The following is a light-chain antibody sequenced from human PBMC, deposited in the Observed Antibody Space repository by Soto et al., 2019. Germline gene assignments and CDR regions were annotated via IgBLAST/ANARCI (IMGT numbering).Light chain of an antibody. Sequence: QSVLTQPASVSGSPGQSISISCTGTSSDVGGYDCVSWYQQHPGKPPKLMIYDVSGRPSGVSNRFSGSKSGNTASLSISGLQAEDEADYYCSSYTSSNTLVFGGGTKVTVL. J-gene: IGLJ3*02. V-gene: IGLV2-14*03. CDR1: SSDVGGYDC. CDR3: SSYTSSNTLV. CDR2: DVS.